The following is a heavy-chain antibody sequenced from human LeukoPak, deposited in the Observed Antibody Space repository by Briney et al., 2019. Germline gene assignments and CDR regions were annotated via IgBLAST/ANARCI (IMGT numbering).Heavy chain of an antibody. CDR3: ARGQGASILWWGNDY. Sequence: GASVKVSCKAPGYTFTSYGISWVRQAPGQGLEWMGWISAYNGNTNYAQKLQGRVTMTTDTSTSTAYMELRSLRSDDTAVYYCARGQGASILWWGNDYWGQGTLVTVSS. CDR1: GYTFTSYG. D-gene: IGHD2-21*01. J-gene: IGHJ4*02. V-gene: IGHV1-18*01. CDR2: ISAYNGNT.